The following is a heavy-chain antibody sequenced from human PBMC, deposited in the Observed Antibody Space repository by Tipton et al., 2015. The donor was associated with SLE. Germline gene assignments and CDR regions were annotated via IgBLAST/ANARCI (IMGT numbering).Heavy chain of an antibody. D-gene: IGHD3-3*01. V-gene: IGHV3-74*01. CDR1: GFTFSSYW. CDR2: INTDGSTT. Sequence: SLRLSCAASGFTFSSYWMHWVRQAPGKELLRVSRINTDGSTTSYADSVKGRFTISRDNAKNTLYLQLNSLRAEDTAVYYCARGDFWSGYPLGYWGQGTLVTVSS. CDR3: ARGDFWSGYPLGY. J-gene: IGHJ4*02.